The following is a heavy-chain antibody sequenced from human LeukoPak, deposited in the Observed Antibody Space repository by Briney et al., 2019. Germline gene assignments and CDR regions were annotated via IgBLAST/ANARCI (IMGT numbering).Heavy chain of an antibody. CDR3: ARILRYGEGNYYYYGMDV. Sequence: SETLSLTCTVSGGSVSSGSYYWSWIRQPPGKGLEWIGYIYYSGSTNYNPSLKSRVTISVDTSKNQFSLKLSSVTAADTAVYYCARILRYGEGNYYYYGMDVWGKGTTVTVSS. CDR1: GGSVSSGSYY. CDR2: IYYSGST. J-gene: IGHJ6*04. D-gene: IGHD4-17*01. V-gene: IGHV4-61*01.